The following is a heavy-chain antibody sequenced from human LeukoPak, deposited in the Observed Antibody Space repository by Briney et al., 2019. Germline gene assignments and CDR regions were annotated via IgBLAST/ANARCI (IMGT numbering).Heavy chain of an antibody. D-gene: IGHD3-22*01. Sequence: GGSLRLSCAASGFTFSSYAMSWVRQAPGKGLEWVSTLSGSGGNTYYADSVKGRVTISRDNSKNTLYLQMNSLRAEDTAVYHCAKGSYYYDSADYLDYWGQGILVTVSS. CDR1: GFTFSSYA. CDR2: LSGSGGNT. V-gene: IGHV3-23*01. J-gene: IGHJ4*02. CDR3: AKGSYYYDSADYLDY.